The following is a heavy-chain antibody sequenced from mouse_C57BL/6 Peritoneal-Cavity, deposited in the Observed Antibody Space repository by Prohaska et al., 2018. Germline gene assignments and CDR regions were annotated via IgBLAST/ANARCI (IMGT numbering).Heavy chain of an antibody. D-gene: IGHD2-4*01. V-gene: IGHV1-15*01. CDR3: TRHDYDGGAWFAY. CDR2: IDPETGGT. J-gene: IGHJ3*01. CDR1: GYTFTDYE. Sequence: GAELVRPGASVTPSCKASGYTFTDYEMHWVKQTPVHGLEWIGAIDPETGGTAYNQKFKGKAILTADKSSSTAYMELRSLTSEDSAVYYCTRHDYDGGAWFAYWGQGTLVTVSA.